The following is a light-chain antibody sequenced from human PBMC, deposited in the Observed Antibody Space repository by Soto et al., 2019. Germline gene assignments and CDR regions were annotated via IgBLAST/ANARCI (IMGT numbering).Light chain of an antibody. CDR2: DAS. J-gene: IGKJ1*01. V-gene: IGKV1-5*01. CDR3: QQYTSDSGT. Sequence: IQLTKSPATLSASAGDTGTIACRASQTIXGGFGWYQQRPGKAPNPLXVDASTLESGVPSRLSGSGSGTTFTLTISSLQSDYFATYYCQQYTSDSGTFGQGTKVDIK. CDR1: QTIXGG.